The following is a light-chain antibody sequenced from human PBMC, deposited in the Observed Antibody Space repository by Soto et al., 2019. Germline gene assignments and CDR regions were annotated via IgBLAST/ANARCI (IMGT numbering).Light chain of an antibody. CDR2: DTS. Sequence: EFVLTQSPATLSLSPGEIATLSCRASQSVSSYLAWYQQKPGQAPRLLIYDTSNRATGVPARFSGSGSGTDFTLTISSLEPEDFAVYYCQQSSNWPPINFGQGTRLEIK. V-gene: IGKV3-11*01. J-gene: IGKJ5*01. CDR1: QSVSSY. CDR3: QQSSNWPPIN.